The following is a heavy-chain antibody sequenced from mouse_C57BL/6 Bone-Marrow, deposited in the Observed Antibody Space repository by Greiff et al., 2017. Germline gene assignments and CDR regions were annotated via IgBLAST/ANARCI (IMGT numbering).Heavy chain of an antibody. CDR2: INPYNGGT. Sequence: VQLQPSGPVLVKPGASVKMSCKASGYTFTDYYMNWVKQSHGKSLEWIGVINPYNGGTSYNQKFKGKATLTVDKSSSTAYMELNSLTSEDSAVYYCARAGYYYFDYWGQGTTLTVSS. CDR3: ARAGYYYFDY. CDR1: GYTFTDYY. V-gene: IGHV1-19*01. J-gene: IGHJ2*01. D-gene: IGHD2-3*01.